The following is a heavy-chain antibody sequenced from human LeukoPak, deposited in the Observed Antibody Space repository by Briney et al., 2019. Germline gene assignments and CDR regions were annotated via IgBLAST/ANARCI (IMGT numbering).Heavy chain of an antibody. Sequence: SETLSLTCAVSGGSIGSNNWWSWVRQPPGKGLEWIGEIYHSGSTNYNPSLKSRVTISVDKSKNLFSLKLSSVTAADTAVYYCATYYSDSSGLGDSWGQGTLVTVSS. CDR3: ATYYSDSSGLGDS. D-gene: IGHD3-22*01. J-gene: IGHJ4*02. V-gene: IGHV4-4*02. CDR1: GGSIGSNNW. CDR2: IYHSGST.